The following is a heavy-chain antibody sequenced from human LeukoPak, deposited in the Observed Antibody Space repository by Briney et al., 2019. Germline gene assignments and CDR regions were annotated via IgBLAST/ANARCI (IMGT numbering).Heavy chain of an antibody. V-gene: IGHV4-38-2*01. CDR2: IYHSGST. D-gene: IGHD1-7*01. CDR3: ARQTLELRYDY. J-gene: IGHJ4*02. CDR1: GYSISSYYY. Sequence: SETLSLSCAASGYSISSYYYWGLIRQPPRKGLELVGIIYHSGSTYYNPSLKSRVTISVDTSKNPFSLKLSSVTAADTAVYYCARQTLELRYDYWGQGTLVTVSS.